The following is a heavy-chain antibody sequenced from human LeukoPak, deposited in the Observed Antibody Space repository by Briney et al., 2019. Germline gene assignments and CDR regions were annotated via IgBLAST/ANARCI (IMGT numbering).Heavy chain of an antibody. V-gene: IGHV4-4*07. J-gene: IGHJ3*02. CDR1: GGSLSSYY. CDR3: ASHYYDISGYYAIDAFDI. CDR2: IYTSGST. Sequence: SETLSLTCTVPGGSLSSYYWSWIRQPAGKGLEWIGRIYTSGSTNYNPSLRSRVTMSVDTSKNQFSLKLSSVTAADTAVYYCASHYYDISGYYAIDAFDIWGQGTMVTVSS. D-gene: IGHD3-22*01.